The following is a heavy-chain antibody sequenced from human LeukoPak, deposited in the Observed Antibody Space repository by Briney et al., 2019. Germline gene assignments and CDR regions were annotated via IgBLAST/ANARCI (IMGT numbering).Heavy chain of an antibody. CDR3: AKDGWERYSSGWYSY. CDR2: ISGSGGST. J-gene: IGHJ4*02. V-gene: IGHV3-23*01. Sequence: PGGSLRLSCAASGFTFSTYAMTWVRQAPGKGLEWVSGISGSGGSTYYADSVKGRFTISRDNSKNTLYLQMNSLIAEDTAVYYCAKDGWERYSSGWYSYWGQGTLVTVSS. CDR1: GFTFSTYA. D-gene: IGHD6-19*01.